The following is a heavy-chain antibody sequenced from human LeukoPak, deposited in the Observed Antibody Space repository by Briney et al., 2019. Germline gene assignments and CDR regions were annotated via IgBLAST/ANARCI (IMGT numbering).Heavy chain of an antibody. Sequence: SETLSLTCTVSGGSISSYYWSWIRQPPGKGLEWIGYIYYSGSTNYNPSLKSRVTISVDTSKNQFSLKLSSVTAADTAVYYCASLYCSGGSCSLDPWGQGTLVTVSS. V-gene: IGHV4-59*01. D-gene: IGHD2-15*01. J-gene: IGHJ5*02. CDR1: GGSISSYY. CDR2: IYYSGST. CDR3: ASLYCSGGSCSLDP.